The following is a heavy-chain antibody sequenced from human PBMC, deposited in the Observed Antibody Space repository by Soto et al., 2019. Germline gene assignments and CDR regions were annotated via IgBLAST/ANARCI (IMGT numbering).Heavy chain of an antibody. J-gene: IGHJ4*02. V-gene: IGHV3-48*02. CDR3: ARAPQLVAPAATGFDS. Sequence: PGGSLRLSCAASGFPFSTYSMSWVRQAPGKGLEWISYISASTLTIFYADSVKGRFTISRDTAQNSLYLQMSSLRDEDTAVYYCARAPQLVAPAATGFDSWGQGTLVTVSS. CDR2: ISASTLTI. CDR1: GFPFSTYS. D-gene: IGHD2-2*01.